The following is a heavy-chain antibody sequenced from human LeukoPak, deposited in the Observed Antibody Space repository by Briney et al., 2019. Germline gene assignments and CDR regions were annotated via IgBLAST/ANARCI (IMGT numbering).Heavy chain of an antibody. Sequence: GESLKISCKGSGYSFTSYWIGWVRQMPGKGLEWMGIIYPGDSDTRYSPSFQGQVTISADKSISTAYLQWSSLKASDTAMYYCARTYGDYGYYYYGMDDWGQGTTVTVSS. V-gene: IGHV5-51*01. CDR1: GYSFTSYW. CDR2: IYPGDSDT. J-gene: IGHJ6*02. D-gene: IGHD4-17*01. CDR3: ARTYGDYGYYYYGMDD.